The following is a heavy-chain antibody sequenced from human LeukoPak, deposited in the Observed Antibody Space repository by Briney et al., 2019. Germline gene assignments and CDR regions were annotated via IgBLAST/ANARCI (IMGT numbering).Heavy chain of an antibody. J-gene: IGHJ4*02. D-gene: IGHD2-15*01. CDR3: ASLGYCSGGSCYSLDF. CDR2: ISSSGSTV. Sequence: GGSLRLSYPPSGLTFSSYKMNWVRHAPGKGREWVSYISSSGSTVFYADSLKSRFTTSRDNAKNSLYLQMKSLRAEDTAVYYCASLGYCSGGSCYSLDFWGQGTLVTVSS. V-gene: IGHV3-48*03. CDR1: GLTFSSYK.